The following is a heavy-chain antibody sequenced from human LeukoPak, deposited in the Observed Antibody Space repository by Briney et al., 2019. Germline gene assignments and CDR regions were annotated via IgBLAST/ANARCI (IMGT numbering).Heavy chain of an antibody. CDR2: IYTSGSI. J-gene: IGHJ5*02. V-gene: IGHV4-61*02. Sequence: SETLSLTCTVSGGSVSSGSYYWNWLRQPAGKGPEWIGRIYTSGSINYNPSLESRVTILVDKSKNQFSLKLSSVTAADTAVYYCAREVLESLDSWGQGTLVTVSS. CDR3: AREVLESLDS. CDR1: GGSVSSGSYY. D-gene: IGHD2/OR15-2a*01.